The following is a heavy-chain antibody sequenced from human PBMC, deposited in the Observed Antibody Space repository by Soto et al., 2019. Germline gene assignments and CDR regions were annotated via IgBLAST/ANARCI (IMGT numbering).Heavy chain of an antibody. D-gene: IGHD1-20*01. Sequence: QVHLVESGGGVVQSGRSLRLSCAASGFTFSSYGMHWVRQAPGKGLEWVAVMSYDGSNRYYEDSVKGRFTISRDSSKSALYLQMSDLRSEDTAVYYCARDAMCRVEFPSMYKFDYWGQGILVTVSS. CDR1: GFTFSSYG. J-gene: IGHJ4*02. CDR2: MSYDGSNR. CDR3: ARDAMCRVEFPSMYKFDY. V-gene: IGHV3-30*03.